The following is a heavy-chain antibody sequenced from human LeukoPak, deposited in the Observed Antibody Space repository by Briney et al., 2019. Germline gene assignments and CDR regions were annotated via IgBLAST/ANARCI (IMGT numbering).Heavy chain of an antibody. V-gene: IGHV1-18*01. CDR1: GYTDNRFG. J-gene: IGHJ6*03. CDR2: ISSDNGNT. Sequence: ASVRVSCKTSGYTDNRFGITWVRQAPGQGLEWIGWISSDNGNTKYADKVQGRVSMTTDRSTNTAYLELRSLRFNDTAVYFCANVAKGRYFFYYMDVRGKGTTVTVSS. CDR3: ANVAKGRYFFYYMDV.